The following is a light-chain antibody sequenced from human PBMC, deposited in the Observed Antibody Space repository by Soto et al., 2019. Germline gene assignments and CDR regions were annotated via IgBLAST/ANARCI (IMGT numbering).Light chain of an antibody. V-gene: IGKV3-15*01. CDR1: QSVSSN. Sequence: PGETATLSCRASQSVSSNLAWYQQKPGQAPRLLIYGASTRATDIPARFSGSGSGTEFTLTISSLQSEDFAVYYCQQYNNFWTFGQGTKVEIE. J-gene: IGKJ1*01. CDR3: QQYNNFWT. CDR2: GAS.